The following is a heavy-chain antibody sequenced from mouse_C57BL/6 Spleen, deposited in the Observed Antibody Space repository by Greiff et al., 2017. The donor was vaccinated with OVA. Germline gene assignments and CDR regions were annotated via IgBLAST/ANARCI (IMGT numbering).Heavy chain of an antibody. D-gene: IGHD2-4*01. V-gene: IGHV1-50*01. Sequence: QVQLQQPGAELVKPGASVKLSCKASGYTFTSYWMQWVKQRPGQGLEWIGEIDPSDSYTNYNQKFKGKATLTVDTSSSTAYMQLSSLPSADSAVYYCARGGLGYFDYWGQGTTLTVSS. CDR2: IDPSDSYT. CDR3: ARGGLGYFDY. CDR1: GYTFTSYW. J-gene: IGHJ2*01.